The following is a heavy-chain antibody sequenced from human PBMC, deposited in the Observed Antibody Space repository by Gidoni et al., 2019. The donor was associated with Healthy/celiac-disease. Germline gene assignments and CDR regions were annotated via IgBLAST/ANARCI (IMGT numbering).Heavy chain of an antibody. J-gene: IGHJ6*02. Sequence: QVQLVQSGAEVKKPGASVKVSCQASGYTFTSYYMHGVRQAPGQGLEWMGIINPSGGSTSYAQKFQGRVTMTRDTSTSTVYMELSSLRSEDTAVYYCARDLYFNSYAPGGYYYYGMDVWGQGTTVTVSS. D-gene: IGHD5-18*01. CDR2: INPSGGST. V-gene: IGHV1-46*01. CDR3: ARDLYFNSYAPGGYYYYGMDV. CDR1: GYTFTSYY.